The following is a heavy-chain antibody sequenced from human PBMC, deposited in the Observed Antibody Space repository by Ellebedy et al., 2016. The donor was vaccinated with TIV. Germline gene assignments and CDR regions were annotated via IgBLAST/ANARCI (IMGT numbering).Heavy chain of an antibody. CDR1: VFTFSSYA. V-gene: IGHV3-23*01. CDR3: AKRPPPLGLGGSGWYFDI. CDR2: ISGSGGST. J-gene: IGHJ2*01. Sequence: GESLKISCVASVFTFSSYAMNWVRPAPGKGLEWVTVISGSGGSTSYANSVKGRFTISRDKSKNTLYRQMNSLRAEDTAVYYCAKRPPPLGLGGSGWYFDIWGRGTLVTVSS. D-gene: IGHD3/OR15-3a*01.